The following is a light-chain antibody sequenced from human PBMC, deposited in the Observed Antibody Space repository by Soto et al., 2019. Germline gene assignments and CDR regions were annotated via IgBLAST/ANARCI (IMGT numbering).Light chain of an antibody. J-gene: IGKJ5*01. V-gene: IGKV1-33*01. Sequence: DIQMTQPPSSLSASVGDRRTITCRASQSIAIYFRWIQQKPGRAPNLLISAVSNLQSGVPSRVSGSGSGTDFTFTISRLQPEDIATYYCQQYENLPTFGHGTRLEIK. CDR3: QQYENLPT. CDR1: QSIAIY. CDR2: AVS.